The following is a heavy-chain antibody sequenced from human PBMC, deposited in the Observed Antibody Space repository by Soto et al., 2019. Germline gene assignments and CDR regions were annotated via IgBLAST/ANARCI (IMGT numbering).Heavy chain of an antibody. V-gene: IGHV3-30*03. J-gene: IGHJ4*02. CDR3: ASQRQGSSFDC. Sequence: ESGGGVVQPGRSLRLSCAASGFTFSSYGMHWVRQAPGKGLEWVAVISYDGSNKYYADSVKGRFTISRDNSKNTLFLQMNSLRAEDTAVYYCASQRQGSSFDCWGQGTLVTVSS. CDR1: GFTFSSYG. CDR2: ISYDGSNK. D-gene: IGHD2-2*01.